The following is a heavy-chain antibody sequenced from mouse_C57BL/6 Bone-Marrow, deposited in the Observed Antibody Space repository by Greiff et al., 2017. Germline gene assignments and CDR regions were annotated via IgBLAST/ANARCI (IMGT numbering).Heavy chain of an antibody. J-gene: IGHJ2*01. CDR2: IDPETGGT. D-gene: IGHD1-1*01. CDR3: TRNYYGSSYDY. CDR1: GYTFTEYE. Sequence: QVQLQQSGAELVRPGASVTLSCKASGYTFTEYEMHWVKQTPVHGLEWIGAIDPETGGTAYNQKFKGKAILTADKSSSTAYMELRSLTSEDSAVYYCTRNYYGSSYDYWGQGTTLTVSS. V-gene: IGHV1-15*01.